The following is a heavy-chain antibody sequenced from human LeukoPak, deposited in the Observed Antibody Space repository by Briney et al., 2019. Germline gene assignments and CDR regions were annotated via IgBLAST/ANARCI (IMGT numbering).Heavy chain of an antibody. CDR2: ISSSSSYI. J-gene: IGHJ4*02. Sequence: GRSLRLSCAASGFTFSSYSMNWVRQAPGKGLEWVSSISSSSSYIYYADSVKGRFTISRDNAKNSLYLQMNSLRAEDTAVYYCARALGDTAMVFFDYWGQGTLVTVSS. V-gene: IGHV3-21*01. D-gene: IGHD5-18*01. CDR3: ARALGDTAMVFFDY. CDR1: GFTFSSYS.